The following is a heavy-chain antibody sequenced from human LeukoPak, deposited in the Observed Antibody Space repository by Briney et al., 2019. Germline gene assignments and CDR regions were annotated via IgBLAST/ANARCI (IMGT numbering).Heavy chain of an antibody. V-gene: IGHV4-34*01. CDR3: ATAGGYYYDSSGYYPFDS. J-gene: IGHJ4*02. CDR1: GGSFSGYY. D-gene: IGHD3-22*01. CDR2: INHSGST. Sequence: PSETLSLTCAVYGGSFSGYYWSWIRQPPGKGLEWIGEINHSGSTNYNPSLKSRVTISVDTSKNQFSLKLSSVTAADTAAYYCATAGGYYYDSSGYYPFDSWGQGTQVTVSS.